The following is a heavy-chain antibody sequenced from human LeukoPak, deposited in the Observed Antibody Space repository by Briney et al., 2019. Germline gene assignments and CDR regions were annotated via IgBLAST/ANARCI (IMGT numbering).Heavy chain of an antibody. J-gene: IGHJ5*02. V-gene: IGHV4-30-2*01. CDR1: GGSISSGGYS. Sequence: TLSLTCAVSGGSISSGGYSWSWIRQPPGKGLEWIGYIYHSGSTYYNPSLKSRVTISVDRSKNQFSLKLSSVTAADTAVYYCARLPGGDWFDPWGQGTLVTVSS. CDR3: ARLPGGDWFDP. CDR2: IYHSGST. D-gene: IGHD3-10*01.